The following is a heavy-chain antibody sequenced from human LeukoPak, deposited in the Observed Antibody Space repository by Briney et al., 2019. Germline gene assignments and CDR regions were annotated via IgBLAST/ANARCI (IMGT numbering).Heavy chain of an antibody. CDR3: ASLQKPGWFDP. V-gene: IGHV4-61*02. J-gene: IGHJ5*02. Sequence: SETLSLTCTVSGGSISSGSYYWSWIRQPAGKGLEWIGRIYTSGSTNYNPSLKSRVTISVDTSKNQFSLKLNSVTAADTALYYCASLQKPGWFDPWGQGTLVTVSS. D-gene: IGHD4-11*01. CDR1: GGSISSGSYY. CDR2: IYTSGST.